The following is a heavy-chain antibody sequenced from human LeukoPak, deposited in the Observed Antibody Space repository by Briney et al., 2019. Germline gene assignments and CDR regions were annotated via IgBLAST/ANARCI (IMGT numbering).Heavy chain of an antibody. J-gene: IGHJ4*02. Sequence: SETLSLTCTVSGGSISRTSYYWGWIRRPPGKGLEWIETFYYSGSTYYNPSLKSRVTISVDTSKNQFSLKLSSVTAADTAVYYCASGSGYFFDYWGQGTLVTVSS. CDR1: GGSISRTSYY. CDR2: FYYSGST. D-gene: IGHD1-14*01. CDR3: ASGSGYFFDY. V-gene: IGHV4-39*01.